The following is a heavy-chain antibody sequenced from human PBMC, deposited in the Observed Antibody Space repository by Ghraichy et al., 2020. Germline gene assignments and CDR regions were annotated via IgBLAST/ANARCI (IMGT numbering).Heavy chain of an antibody. D-gene: IGHD2-2*01. CDR3: ARDFVGYCSSTSCYAGWFDP. Sequence: ASVKVSCKASGYTFTSYAMHWVRQAPGQRLEWMGWINAGNGNTKYSQKFQGRVTITRDTSASTAYMELSSLRSEDTAVYYCARDFVGYCSSTSCYAGWFDPWGQGTLVTVSS. CDR2: INAGNGNT. CDR1: GYTFTSYA. J-gene: IGHJ5*02. V-gene: IGHV1-3*01.